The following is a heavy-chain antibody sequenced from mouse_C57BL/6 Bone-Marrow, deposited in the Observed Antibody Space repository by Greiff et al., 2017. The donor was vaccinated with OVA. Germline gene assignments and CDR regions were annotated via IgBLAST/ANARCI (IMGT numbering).Heavy chain of an antibody. V-gene: IGHV1-26*01. J-gene: IGHJ1*03. CDR3: ARSITTVVPYRYFDV. D-gene: IGHD1-1*01. CDR1: GYTFTDYY. CDR2: INPNNGGT. Sequence: EVQLQQSGPELVKPGASVKISCKASGYTFTDYYMNWVKQSHGKSLEWIGDINPNNGGTSYNQKFKGKATLTVDKSSSTAYMELRSLTSEDSAVYYCARSITTVVPYRYFDVWGTGTTVTVSS.